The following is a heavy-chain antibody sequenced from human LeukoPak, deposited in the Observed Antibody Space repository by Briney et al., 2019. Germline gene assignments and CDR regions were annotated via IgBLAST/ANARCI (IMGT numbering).Heavy chain of an antibody. V-gene: IGHV3-7*01. Sequence: GGSLRLSCAASGFTFSSYSMHWVRQSPGKGLQWVANIKQDGVEKYYVDSVKGRFTISRDNAKKSLYLQMNSLRVEDTAMYYCARDRADDYNFGVWAALDIWGRGTTVTVSS. CDR3: ARDRADDYNFGVWAALDI. CDR1: GFTFSSYS. CDR2: IKQDGVEK. J-gene: IGHJ3*02. D-gene: IGHD5-24*01.